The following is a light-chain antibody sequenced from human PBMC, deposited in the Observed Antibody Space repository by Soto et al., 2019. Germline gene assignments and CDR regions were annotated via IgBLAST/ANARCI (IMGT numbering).Light chain of an antibody. CDR2: GAS. CDR1: QSVSSNS. V-gene: IGKV3-20*01. J-gene: IGKJ2*01. Sequence: EIVLTQSPGTLSLSPGERATLSCRASQSVSSNSLAWYHQKPGQPPRLLIYGASSRATGISDRFSGSGSGTDFTLTISRLEPEDFAVYYCQQYGRSSRYTFGQGTKLEIK. CDR3: QQYGRSSRYT.